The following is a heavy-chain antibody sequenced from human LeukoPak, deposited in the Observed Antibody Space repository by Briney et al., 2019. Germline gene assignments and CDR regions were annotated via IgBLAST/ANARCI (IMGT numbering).Heavy chain of an antibody. Sequence: GESLKISCKGSGYSFTSYWIGWVRQMPGKGLEWMGIIYPGDSDTRYSPSFQGQVTISADKSISTAYLQWSSLKASDTAMYYCARTPSGYDFRRDWFDPWGQGTLVTVSS. V-gene: IGHV5-51*01. D-gene: IGHD5-12*01. CDR1: GYSFTSYW. CDR2: IYPGDSDT. CDR3: ARTPSGYDFRRDWFDP. J-gene: IGHJ5*02.